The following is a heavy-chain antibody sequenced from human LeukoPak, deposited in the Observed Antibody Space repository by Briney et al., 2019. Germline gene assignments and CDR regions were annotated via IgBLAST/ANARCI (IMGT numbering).Heavy chain of an antibody. V-gene: IGHV4-34*01. Sequence: PSETLSLTRAVYGGSFSGYYWSWIRQPPGKGLEWIGEINHSGSTNYNPSLKSRVTISVDTSKNQFSLKLSSVTAADTAVYYCASLGSFFEFDPWGQGTLVTVSS. J-gene: IGHJ5*02. CDR2: INHSGST. CDR3: ASLGSFFEFDP. D-gene: IGHD2-2*03. CDR1: GGSFSGYY.